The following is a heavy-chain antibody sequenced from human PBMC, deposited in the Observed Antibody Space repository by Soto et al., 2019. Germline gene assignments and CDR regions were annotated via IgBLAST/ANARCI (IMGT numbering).Heavy chain of an antibody. CDR3: ASKRNPFYGMDV. D-gene: IGHD1-1*01. CDR1: GGTFSSYT. J-gene: IGHJ6*02. Sequence: QVQLVQSGAAVKKPGSSVKVSCKASGGTFSSYTISWVRQAPGQGLEWMGRIIPILGIANYAQKFQGRVTITADKSTSTAYMELSSLRSEDTAVYYCASKRNPFYGMDVWGQGTTVTVSS. CDR2: IIPILGIA. V-gene: IGHV1-69*02.